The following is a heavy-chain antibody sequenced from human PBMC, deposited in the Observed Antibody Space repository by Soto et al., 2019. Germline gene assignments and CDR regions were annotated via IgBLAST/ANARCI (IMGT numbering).Heavy chain of an antibody. CDR2: IIPIFGTA. CDR1: GGTFSSYA. D-gene: IGHD2-15*01. CDR3: ARDDIVVVVAATYGMDV. J-gene: IGHJ6*02. V-gene: IGHV1-69*13. Sequence: SVKVSCKASGGTFSSYAISWVRQAPGQGLEWMGGIIPIFGTANYAQKFQGRVTITADESTSTAYMELSSMSSEDTSVYYCARDDIVVVVAATYGMDVWGQGTTVTVSS.